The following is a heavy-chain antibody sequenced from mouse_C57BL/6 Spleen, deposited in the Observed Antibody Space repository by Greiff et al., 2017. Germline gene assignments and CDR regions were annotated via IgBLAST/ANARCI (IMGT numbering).Heavy chain of an antibody. D-gene: IGHD2-2*01. J-gene: IGHJ4*01. CDR1: GYTFTEYS. CDR2: FYPGSGSI. CDR3: ARHEESYGYSYAMDY. V-gene: IGHV1-62-2*01. Sequence: VQLQQSGAELVKPGASVKLSCKASGYTFTEYSIHRVKQRFGQGFEWIGWFYPGSGSIKYNEKFKDKATLTADKSSSTVCIELSRLTSEESAVYVCARHEESYGYSYAMDYWGQGTSVTVSA.